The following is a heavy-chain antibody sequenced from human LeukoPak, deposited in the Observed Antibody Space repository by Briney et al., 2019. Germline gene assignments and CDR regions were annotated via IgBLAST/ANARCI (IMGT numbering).Heavy chain of an antibody. V-gene: IGHV3-48*03. D-gene: IGHD4-17*01. Sequence: GGSLRLSCEVSGSTFSGYEMNWVRQAPGKGLEWISYISSTGSTRYYADSVKGRFTISRDNARTSLYLQLNSLRGDDTAVYYCARGNDYGDFLFDFWGQGTLVTVSS. J-gene: IGHJ4*02. CDR1: GSTFSGYE. CDR3: ARGNDYGDFLFDF. CDR2: ISSTGSTR.